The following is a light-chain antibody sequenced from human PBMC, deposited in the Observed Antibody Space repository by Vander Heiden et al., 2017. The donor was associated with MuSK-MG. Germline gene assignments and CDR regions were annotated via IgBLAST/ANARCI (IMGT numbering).Light chain of an antibody. J-gene: IGKJ5*01. CDR2: AAS. CDR1: QSISSY. V-gene: IGKV1-39*01. CDR3: QQSDSTLIT. Sequence: DIQMTKSPSSLSASVGDRVTITCRASQSISSYLNWYQQKPGKAPKLLIYAASSLQSGVPSRFSGSGSGTDCTLTISRLQPEDFATYYCQQSDSTLITFGQGTPLEIK.